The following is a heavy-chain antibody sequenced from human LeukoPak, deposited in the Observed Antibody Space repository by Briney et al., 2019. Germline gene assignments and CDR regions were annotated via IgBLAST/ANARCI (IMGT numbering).Heavy chain of an antibody. J-gene: IGHJ4*02. CDR1: GFTFSSYW. D-gene: IGHD2-2*02. Sequence: GGSLRLSCAASGFTFSSYWMSWVRQAPGKGLEWVANIKQDGSEKYYVDSVKGRFTISRDNAKNSLYLQMNSLRAEDTVVYYCARDEPLVVVPAAVPIFDYWGQGTLVTVSS. CDR3: ARDEPLVVVPAAVPIFDY. CDR2: IKQDGSEK. V-gene: IGHV3-7*01.